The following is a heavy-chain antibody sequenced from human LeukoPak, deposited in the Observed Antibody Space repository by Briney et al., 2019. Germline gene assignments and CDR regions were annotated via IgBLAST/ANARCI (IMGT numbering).Heavy chain of an antibody. Sequence: SETLSLTCAVYGGSFSGYYWSWIRQPPGKGLEWIGYIYYSGSTNYNPSLKSRVTISVDTSKNQFSLKLSSVTAADTAVYYCARAGAGYSFDYWGQGTLVTVSS. J-gene: IGHJ4*02. D-gene: IGHD3-9*01. CDR2: IYYSGST. CDR1: GGSFSGYY. CDR3: ARAGAGYSFDY. V-gene: IGHV4-59*01.